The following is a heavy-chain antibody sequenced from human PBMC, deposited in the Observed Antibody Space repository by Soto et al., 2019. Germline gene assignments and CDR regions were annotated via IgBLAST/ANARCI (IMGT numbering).Heavy chain of an antibody. CDR1: GFTVSSNY. D-gene: IGHD6-19*01. Sequence: GGSLRLSCAASGFTVSSNYMSWVRQAPGKGLEWVSVIYSGGSAYYADSVKGRFTISRDNSKNTLYLQMNSLRAEDTAVYYCARARTGSSGWTLSYYYYGMDVWGQGTTVTVSS. J-gene: IGHJ6*02. V-gene: IGHV3-53*01. CDR3: ARARTGSSGWTLSYYYYGMDV. CDR2: IYSGGSA.